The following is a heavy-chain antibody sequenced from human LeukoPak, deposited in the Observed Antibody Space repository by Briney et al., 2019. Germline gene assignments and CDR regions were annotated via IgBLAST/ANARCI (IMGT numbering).Heavy chain of an antibody. J-gene: IGHJ6*02. Sequence: PGRSLRLSCVASGFTFSSYGMHWVRQAPGKGLEWVAVIWYDGSNEYYADSVKGRFTISRDNAKNSLYLQMNSLRAEDTAVYYCARVAYRYYGMDVWGQGTTVTVSS. V-gene: IGHV3-33*01. CDR1: GFTFSSYG. CDR2: IWYDGSNE. D-gene: IGHD3-16*02. CDR3: ARVAYRYYGMDV.